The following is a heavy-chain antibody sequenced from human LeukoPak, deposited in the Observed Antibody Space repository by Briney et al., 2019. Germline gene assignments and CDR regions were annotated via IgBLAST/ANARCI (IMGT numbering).Heavy chain of an antibody. CDR1: GYSFTRHW. J-gene: IGHJ4*02. V-gene: IGHV5-51*01. Sequence: GESLKISCKGSGYSFTRHWIGWVRQMPGKGLEWMGIIYPGDSDTRYSPSFQGQVTISADNSISTAYLQWSSLKASDSDMYYCTRHADIAVAGTKFDYWGQGTLVTVSS. D-gene: IGHD6-19*01. CDR2: IYPGDSDT. CDR3: TRHADIAVAGTKFDY.